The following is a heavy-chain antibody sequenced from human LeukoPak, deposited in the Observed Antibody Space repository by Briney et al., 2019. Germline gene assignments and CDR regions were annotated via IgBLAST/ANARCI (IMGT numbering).Heavy chain of an antibody. D-gene: IGHD3-10*01. CDR3: ARVVSGSGSYFGYYYYGMDV. V-gene: IGHV4-30-4*01. J-gene: IGHJ6*02. CDR2: IYYSGST. Sequence: PSETLSLTCTVSGGSISSGDYYWSWIRQPPGKGLEWIGYIYYSGSTYYNPSLKSRVTISVDTSKNQFSLKLSSVTAADTAVYYCARVVSGSGSYFGYYYYGMDVWGLGTTVTVSS. CDR1: GGSISSGDYY.